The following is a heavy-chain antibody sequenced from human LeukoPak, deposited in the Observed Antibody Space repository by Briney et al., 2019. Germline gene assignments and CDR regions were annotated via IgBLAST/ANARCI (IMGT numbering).Heavy chain of an antibody. CDR2: IYYSGST. Sequence: SGTLSLTCTVSGGSMNNYYWNWIRQPPGKGLEWIGYIYYSGSTNYNPSLKSRVTISVDTSKNQFTLKLSSVTAADTAVYYCARGRYGWLPFDFWGQGTLVTVSS. CDR1: GGSMNNYY. D-gene: IGHD3-16*01. V-gene: IGHV4-59*01. J-gene: IGHJ4*02. CDR3: ARGRYGWLPFDF.